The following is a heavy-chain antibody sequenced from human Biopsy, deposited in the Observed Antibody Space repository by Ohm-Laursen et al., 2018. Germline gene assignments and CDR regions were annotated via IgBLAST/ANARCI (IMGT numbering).Heavy chain of an antibody. CDR1: SGPIRTGDYY. Sequence: TLSLTCTVSSGPIRTGDYYWTWIRQHPGKGLEWIGHVYNGGITNYNPSLKSRVTISKDTSKNQFSLQVNSVTAADTAVYYCARTPRDSFWSGSYKRGLWFDPWGQGTLVIVSS. V-gene: IGHV4-61*08. CDR2: VYNGGIT. J-gene: IGHJ5*02. D-gene: IGHD3-3*01. CDR3: ARTPRDSFWSGSYKRGLWFDP.